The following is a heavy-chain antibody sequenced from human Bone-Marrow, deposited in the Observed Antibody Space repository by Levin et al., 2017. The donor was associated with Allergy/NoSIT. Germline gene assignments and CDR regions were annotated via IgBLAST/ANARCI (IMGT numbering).Heavy chain of an antibody. D-gene: IGHD4-17*01. CDR2: IDSSNNRV. CDR1: GFTFRSHS. V-gene: IGHV3-48*01. CDR3: ARDSGDFPGDAFDV. J-gene: IGHJ3*01. Sequence: PGGSLRLSCAASGFTFRSHSMNWVRQAPGKGLEWLSYIDSSNNRVHYADSVKGRFSISRDIATNSVFLHMNSLRAEDSAIYYCARDSGDFPGDAFDVWGQGTMVTVSS.